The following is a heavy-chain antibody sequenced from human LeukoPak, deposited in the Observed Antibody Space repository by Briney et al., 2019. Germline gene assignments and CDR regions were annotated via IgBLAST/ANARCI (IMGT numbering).Heavy chain of an antibody. CDR1: GFTFSSYE. D-gene: IGHD4-17*01. CDR3: ARDNRPTVTQTLNYLDY. CDR2: ISSSGSTI. J-gene: IGHJ4*02. Sequence: GGSLRLSCAASGFTFSSYEMNWVRQAPGKGLGWVSYISSSGSTIYYADSAKGRFTISRDNAKNSLYLQMNSLRAEDTAVYYCARDNRPTVTQTLNYLDYWGQGTLVTASS. V-gene: IGHV3-48*03.